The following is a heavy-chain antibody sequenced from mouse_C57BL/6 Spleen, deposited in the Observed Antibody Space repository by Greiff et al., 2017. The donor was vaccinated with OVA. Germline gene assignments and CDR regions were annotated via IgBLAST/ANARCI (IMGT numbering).Heavy chain of an antibody. CDR1: GYAFSSSW. J-gene: IGHJ2*01. CDR3: ALITTVVAKDWYFDY. CDR2: IYPGDGDT. V-gene: IGHV1-82*01. Sequence: QVQLQQSGPELVKPGASVKISCKASGYAFSSSWMNWVKQRPGKGLEWIGRIYPGDGDTNYNGKFKGKATLTADKSSSTAYMQLSSLTSEDSAVYFCALITTVVAKDWYFDYWGQGTTLTVSS. D-gene: IGHD1-1*01.